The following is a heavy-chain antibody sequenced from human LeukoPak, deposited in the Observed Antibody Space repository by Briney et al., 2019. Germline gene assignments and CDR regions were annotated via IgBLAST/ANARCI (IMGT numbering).Heavy chain of an antibody. Sequence: PSETLSLTCTVSGGSISSYYRSWIRQPAGKGLEWIGRIYTSGSTNYNPSLKSRVTMSVDTSKNQFSLKLSSVTAADTAVYYCARDPRSLGYCSGGSCYRWFDPWGQGTLVTVSS. V-gene: IGHV4-4*07. CDR2: IYTSGST. CDR3: ARDPRSLGYCSGGSCYRWFDP. D-gene: IGHD2-15*01. CDR1: GGSISSYY. J-gene: IGHJ5*02.